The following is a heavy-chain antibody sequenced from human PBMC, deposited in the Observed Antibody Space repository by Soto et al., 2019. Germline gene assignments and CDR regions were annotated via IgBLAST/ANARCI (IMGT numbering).Heavy chain of an antibody. V-gene: IGHV4-61*08. CDR3: ARDPHYYDSSGYYYDPGY. J-gene: IGHJ4*02. D-gene: IGHD3-22*01. CDR2: IYFSGST. Sequence: SETLSLTCTVSGDTVNNGDYFWSWIRQSPGKGLEWLGYIYFSGSTNYSPSLKSRVTMSMDTSKNQFSLELTSVTAADTAVYYCARDPHYYDSSGYYYDPGYWGQGTLVTVSS. CDR1: GDTVNNGDYF.